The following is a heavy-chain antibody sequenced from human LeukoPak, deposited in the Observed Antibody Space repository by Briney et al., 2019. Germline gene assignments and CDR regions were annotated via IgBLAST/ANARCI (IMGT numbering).Heavy chain of an antibody. CDR1: GGSISSGGYY. J-gene: IGHJ4*02. CDR3: ARDTAAGKPDH. V-gene: IGHV4-30-2*01. D-gene: IGHD4-23*01. Sequence: TSETLSLTCTVSGGSISSGGYYWSWIRQPPGKGLEWIGYIYHSGSTYYNPSLKSRVTISVDRSKNQFSLKLSSVTAADTAVYYCARDTAAGKPDHWGQGTLVTVSS. CDR2: IYHSGST.